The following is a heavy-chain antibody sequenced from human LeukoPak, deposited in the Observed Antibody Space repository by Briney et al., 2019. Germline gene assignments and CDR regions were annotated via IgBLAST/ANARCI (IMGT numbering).Heavy chain of an antibody. CDR1: GYTFTNYG. V-gene: IGHV1-18*01. D-gene: IGHD3-22*01. CDR2: ISAYNGYT. Sequence: ASVKVSCKASGYTFTNYGFSWVRQAPGQGLEWMGWISAYNGYTDYAQKFQFRVTMTTDTSTSTAYMELRSLRSDDTAVYYCARDGGIVVVSDAFDIWGQGTMVTVSS. J-gene: IGHJ3*02. CDR3: ARDGGIVVVSDAFDI.